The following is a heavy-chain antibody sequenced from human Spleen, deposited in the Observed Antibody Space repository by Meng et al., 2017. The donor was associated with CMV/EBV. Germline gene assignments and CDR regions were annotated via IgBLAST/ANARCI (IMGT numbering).Heavy chain of an antibody. D-gene: IGHD3-22*01. CDR2: INPTSGGT. J-gene: IGHJ4*02. CDR1: IGYY. V-gene: IGHV1-2*02. CDR3: ATGILYYDSSGYFCSAFYY. Sequence: IGYYMQWVRQDHGQGREWVGWINPTSGGTNYELKCRGRVTMTRDTSITSAYMELSRLRSGDTAVYVCATGILYYDSSGYFCSAFYYWGQGTLVTVSS.